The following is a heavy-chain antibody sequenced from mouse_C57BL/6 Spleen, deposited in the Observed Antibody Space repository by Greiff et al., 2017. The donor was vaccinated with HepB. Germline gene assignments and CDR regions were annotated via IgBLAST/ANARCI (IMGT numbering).Heavy chain of an antibody. D-gene: IGHD2-5*01. V-gene: IGHV1-77*01. Sequence: VQLQQSGAELVKPGASVKISCKASGYTFTDYYINWVKQRPGQGLEWIGKIGPGSGSTYYNEKFKGKATLTADKSSSTAYMQLSSLTSEDSAVYFCARGGYYSNSYYYVMDYWGQGTSVTVSS. CDR2: IGPGSGST. CDR3: ARGGYYSNSYYYVMDY. J-gene: IGHJ4*01. CDR1: GYTFTDYY.